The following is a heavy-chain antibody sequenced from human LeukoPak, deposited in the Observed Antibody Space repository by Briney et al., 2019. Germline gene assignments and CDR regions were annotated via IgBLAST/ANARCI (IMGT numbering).Heavy chain of an antibody. CDR2: INTDGSST. J-gene: IGHJ4*02. CDR1: GFTFSSYW. Sequence: PGGSLRLSCAASGFTFSSYWMHWVRQAPGKGLVWVSRINTDGSSTSYADSVKGRSTISRDNAKNTLYLQMNSLRAEDTAVYYCARVPYYYDSSGYFGYWGQGTLVTVSS. D-gene: IGHD3-22*01. V-gene: IGHV3-74*01. CDR3: ARVPYYYDSSGYFGY.